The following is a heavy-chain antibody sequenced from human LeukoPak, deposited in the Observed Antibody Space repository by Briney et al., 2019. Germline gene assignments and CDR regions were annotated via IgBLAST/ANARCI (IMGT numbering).Heavy chain of an antibody. V-gene: IGHV3-30*02. D-gene: IGHD1-26*01. CDR2: IRYDGGNK. J-gene: IGHJ3*02. CDR1: GFSFSTYG. Sequence: GGSLRLSCAASGFSFSTYGINWVRQAPGKGLEWVAFIRYDGGNKYYADSVKGRFTISRDNSKNTLYLQMNSLRVEDTAVYYCAKALGSGSSYDAFDMWGQGTMVTVSS. CDR3: AKALGSGSSYDAFDM.